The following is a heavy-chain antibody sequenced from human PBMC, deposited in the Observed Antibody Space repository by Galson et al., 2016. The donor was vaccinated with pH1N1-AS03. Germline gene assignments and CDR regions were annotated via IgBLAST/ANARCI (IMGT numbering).Heavy chain of an antibody. CDR3: ARSQYPGTPRGGLDV. CDR2: IWSEEGNK. Sequence: SLRLSCAASGFTFGSFAMHWVRQAPGKGLEWLAIIWSEEGNKYYADSVKGRFTISRDNSRNTLFLQMNSLTADDTAIYYCARSQYPGTPRGGLDVWGQGTTVTVSS. CDR1: GFTFGSFA. V-gene: IGHV3-33*08. J-gene: IGHJ6*02. D-gene: IGHD2-15*01.